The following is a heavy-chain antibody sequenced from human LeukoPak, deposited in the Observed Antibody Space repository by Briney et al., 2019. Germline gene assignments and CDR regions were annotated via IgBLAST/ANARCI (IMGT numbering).Heavy chain of an antibody. V-gene: IGHV3-30*18. J-gene: IGHJ4*02. Sequence: GRSLRLSCADSGYTFSSYGMHWGRQAPGRGRGWVAVISYDGSNKYYADSVKGRFTISRDNSKNTRYLQMNSLRAEDTAVYYCAKDHMNYYDSSGYYSLDYWGQGTLVTVSS. D-gene: IGHD3-22*01. CDR1: GYTFSSYG. CDR3: AKDHMNYYDSSGYYSLDY. CDR2: ISYDGSNK.